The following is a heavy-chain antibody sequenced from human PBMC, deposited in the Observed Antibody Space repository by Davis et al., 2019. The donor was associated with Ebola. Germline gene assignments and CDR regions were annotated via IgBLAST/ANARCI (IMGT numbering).Heavy chain of an antibody. Sequence: HSQTLSLTCDTSGHTVSRLDGAWNWIRQSPSRGLEWLGRTYYKSKWYNDYAVSVKSRITINPDTSKNQFSLQLNSVTPEDTALYYCARGWLRRGMDVWGEGTTVTVSS. D-gene: IGHD5-18*01. J-gene: IGHJ6*04. CDR3: ARGWLRRGMDV. CDR1: GHTVSRLDGA. CDR2: TYYKSKWYN. V-gene: IGHV6-1*01.